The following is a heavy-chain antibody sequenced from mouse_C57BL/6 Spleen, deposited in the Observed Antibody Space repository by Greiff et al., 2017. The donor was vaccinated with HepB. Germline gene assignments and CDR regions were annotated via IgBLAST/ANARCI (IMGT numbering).Heavy chain of an antibody. J-gene: IGHJ3*01. CDR3: ARSPTPYDYPFAY. D-gene: IGHD2-4*01. CDR2: IDPSDSYT. CDR1: GYTFTSYW. Sequence: QVQLQQSGAELVMPGASVKLSCKASGYTFTSYWMHWVKQRPGQGLEWIGEIDPSDSYTNYNQKFKGKSTLTVDKSSSTAYMQLSSLTSEDSAVYYCARSPTPYDYPFAYWGQGTLVTVSA. V-gene: IGHV1-69*01.